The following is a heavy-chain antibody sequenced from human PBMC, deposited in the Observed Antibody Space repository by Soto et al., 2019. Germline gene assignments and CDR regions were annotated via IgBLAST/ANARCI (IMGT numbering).Heavy chain of an antibody. D-gene: IGHD2-15*01. V-gene: IGHV1-69*02. CDR1: GGTFSSYT. CDR2: IIPILGIA. J-gene: IGHJ4*02. CDR3: AVAELGYCSGGSCPANLNFDY. Sequence: GASVKVSCKASGGTFSSYTISWVRQAPGQGLEWMGRIIPILGIANYAQKFQGRVTITADKSTSTAYMELSSLRSEDTAVYYCAVAELGYCSGGSCPANLNFDYWGQGTLVTVSS.